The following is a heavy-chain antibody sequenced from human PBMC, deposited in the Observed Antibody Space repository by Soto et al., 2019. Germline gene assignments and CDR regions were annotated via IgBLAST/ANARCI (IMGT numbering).Heavy chain of an antibody. V-gene: IGHV4-59*01. D-gene: IGHD6-19*01. CDR3: ARVGIAVAGTVDP. Sequence: PPGKGLEWIVSIYYSGSTNYYPSLKSLVTISVDTSKNQFSLKLSSVTAADTAVYYCARVGIAVAGTVDPWXQGTL. CDR2: IYYSGST. J-gene: IGHJ5*02.